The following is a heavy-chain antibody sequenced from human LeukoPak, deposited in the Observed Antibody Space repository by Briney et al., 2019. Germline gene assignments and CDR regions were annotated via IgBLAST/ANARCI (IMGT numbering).Heavy chain of an antibody. CDR2: IKQDGSEK. CDR1: GFTFSSYW. V-gene: IGHV3-7*01. CDR3: ASGTPGGRYYDSLHAFDY. D-gene: IGHD3-22*01. J-gene: IGHJ4*02. Sequence: GGSLRLSCAASGFTFSSYWMSWVRQAPGKGLEWVANIKQDGSEKYYLDSVKGRFTISRDNAKNSLYLQMNSLRAEDTAVYYCASGTPGGRYYDSLHAFDYWGQGTLVTVSS.